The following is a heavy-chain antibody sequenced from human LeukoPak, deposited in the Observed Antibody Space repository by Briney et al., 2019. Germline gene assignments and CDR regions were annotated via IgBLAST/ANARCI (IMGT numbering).Heavy chain of an antibody. CDR3: ARDLTGTTPSDY. CDR2: INPSGGST. CDR1: GYTFTSYY. D-gene: IGHD1-1*01. V-gene: IGHV1-46*01. J-gene: IGHJ4*02. Sequence: ASVKVSCKASGYTFTSYYMHWVRQAPGQGLEWMGIINPSGGSTSYAQKFQGRVTMTRDTSTSTVYMKLSSLRSEDTAVYYCARDLTGTTPSDYWGQGTLVTVSS.